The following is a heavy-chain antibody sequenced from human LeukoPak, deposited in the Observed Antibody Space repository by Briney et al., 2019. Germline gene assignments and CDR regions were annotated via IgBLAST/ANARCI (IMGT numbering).Heavy chain of an antibody. J-gene: IGHJ4*02. CDR3: ASSRNEMATTY. V-gene: IGHV3-7*01. CDR1: GFTFSSYW. D-gene: IGHD5-24*01. Sequence: VESLRLSCAASGFTFSSYWMSWVRQAPGKGLEWVANIKQDGSEKYYVDSVKGRFTISRDNAKNSLYLQMNSLRAEDTAVYYCASSRNEMATTYWGQGTLVTVSS. CDR2: IKQDGSEK.